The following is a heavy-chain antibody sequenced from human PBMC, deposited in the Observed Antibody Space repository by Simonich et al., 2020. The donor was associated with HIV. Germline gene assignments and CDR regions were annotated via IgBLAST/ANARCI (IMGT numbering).Heavy chain of an antibody. CDR3: ARLTAGGLGEYFQH. D-gene: IGHD6-13*01. CDR2: INHSGRT. J-gene: IGHJ1*01. CDR1: GGSFSGYY. V-gene: IGHV4-34*01. Sequence: QVQLQQWGAGLLKPSETLSLTCAVYGGSFSGYYWSWIRQPPGKGLEWVGKINHSGRTNYHPSLKSRVTISVDTSKNQVSLKLSSVTAADTAVYYCARLTAGGLGEYFQHWGQGTLVTVSS.